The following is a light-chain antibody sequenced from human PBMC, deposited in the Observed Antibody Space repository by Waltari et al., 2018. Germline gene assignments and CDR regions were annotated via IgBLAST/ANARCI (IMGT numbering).Light chain of an antibody. CDR2: EVN. Sequence: QSALTQPPSASGSPVQSVTISCTGTSSDVGGYKFVSWYQQHPGRAPKLMIYEVNQRPSGVPDRFSGSKSGNTASLTVSGLQAEDEADYYCSSYAGSNNLVFGTGTKVTVL. J-gene: IGLJ1*01. V-gene: IGLV2-8*01. CDR1: SSDVGGYKF. CDR3: SSYAGSNNLV.